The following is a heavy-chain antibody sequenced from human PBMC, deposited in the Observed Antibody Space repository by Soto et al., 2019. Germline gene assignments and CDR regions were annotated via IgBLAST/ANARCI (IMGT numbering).Heavy chain of an antibody. CDR3: ARFGVSYYYYGMDV. CDR2: INAGNGNT. Sequence: SVKVSCKASGYTFTSYAMHWVRQAPGQRLEWMGWINAGNGNTKYSQKFQGRVTITRDTSASTAYMELSSLRSEDTAVYYCARFGVSYYYYGMDVWGQGTTVTVSS. CDR1: GYTFTSYA. V-gene: IGHV1-3*01. J-gene: IGHJ6*02. D-gene: IGHD3-10*01.